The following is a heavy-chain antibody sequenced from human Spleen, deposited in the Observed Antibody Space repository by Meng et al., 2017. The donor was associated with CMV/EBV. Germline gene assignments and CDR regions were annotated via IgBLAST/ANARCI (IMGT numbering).Heavy chain of an antibody. D-gene: IGHD3-10*01. CDR3: ARTYYYGLFDP. CDR2: INSDGSST. Sequence: EVQLVEAGGCLVQPGGSLRLSCAASGFTFSSYWMHWVRQAPGKGLVWVSRINSDGSSTSYADSVKGRFTISRDNAKNTLYLQMNSLRAEDTAVYYCARTYYYGLFDPWGQGTLVTVSS. V-gene: IGHV3-74*01. J-gene: IGHJ5*02. CDR1: GFTFSSYW.